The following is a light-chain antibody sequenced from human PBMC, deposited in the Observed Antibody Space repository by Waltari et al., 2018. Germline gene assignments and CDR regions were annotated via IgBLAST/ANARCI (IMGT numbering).Light chain of an antibody. J-gene: IGKJ1*01. V-gene: IGKV1-39*01. Sequence: DIQMTQSPSSLSASVGDRVTITCRASQSISSYLNWYQLKPGKAPKLLIYAASSLQSRVPSRFSGSGSWTEFTLTISSLQPEYFVTYYCQQSYSIPWTFGQGTKVEIK. CDR2: AAS. CDR3: QQSYSIPWT. CDR1: QSISSY.